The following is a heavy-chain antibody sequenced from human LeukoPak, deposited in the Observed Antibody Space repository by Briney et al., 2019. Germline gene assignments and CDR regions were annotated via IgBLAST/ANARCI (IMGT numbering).Heavy chain of an antibody. V-gene: IGHV3-30*02. CDR1: GFTFSSYS. CDR3: AKVLVGDYYYYMDV. J-gene: IGHJ6*03. Sequence: TGGSLRLSCAASGFTFSSYSMNWVRQAPGKGLEWVAFIRYDGSNKYYADSVKGRFTISRDNSKNTLYLQMNSLRAEDTAVYYCAKVLVGDYYYYMDVWGKGTTVTISS. D-gene: IGHD6-6*01. CDR2: IRYDGSNK.